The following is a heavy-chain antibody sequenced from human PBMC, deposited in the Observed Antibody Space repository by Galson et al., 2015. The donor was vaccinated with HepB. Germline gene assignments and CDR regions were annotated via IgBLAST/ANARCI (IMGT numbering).Heavy chain of an antibody. CDR2: IYTNGNT. V-gene: IGHV4-4*07. D-gene: IGHD3-22*01. J-gene: IGHJ4*02. CDR3: ARQNYYDSSGSYYFDY. CDR1: GGSISSSY. Sequence: ETLSLTCTVSGGSISSSYWSWVRQPAGKGLEWIGRIYTNGNTNYNPSLRSRVTMSVDTSKNQFSLKLSSVTAADTAVYYCARQNYYDSSGSYYFDYWGQGTLVTVSS.